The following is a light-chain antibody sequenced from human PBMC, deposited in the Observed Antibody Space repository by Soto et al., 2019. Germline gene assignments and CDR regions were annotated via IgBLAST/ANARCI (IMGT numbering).Light chain of an antibody. V-gene: IGKV1-6*01. J-gene: IGKJ1*01. CDR2: GAS. Sequence: AIQMTQSQSSLSASVGDRVTITCRASQDIGSELGWYQQRPGKAPKALIYGASNLQGGVPSRFSGSGFGTDFTLTISSLQPEDFATYYCLQDRNYPRTFGQGTNVESK. CDR1: QDIGSE. CDR3: LQDRNYPRT.